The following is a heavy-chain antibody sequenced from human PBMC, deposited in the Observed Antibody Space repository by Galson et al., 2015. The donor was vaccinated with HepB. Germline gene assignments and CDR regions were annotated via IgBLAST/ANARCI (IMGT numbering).Heavy chain of an antibody. J-gene: IGHJ4*02. D-gene: IGHD6-19*01. CDR3: ATETEAVAGQGF. CDR1: GFPLSSCT. Sequence: SLRLSCAASGFPLSSCTMGWVRQAPGKGLEWVSSISGSSTYIYYADSVEGRFTISRDNTKSSLYLQLNSLRAEDTALYFCATETEAVAGQGFWGQGTLVTVSS. V-gene: IGHV3-21*01. CDR2: ISGSSTYI.